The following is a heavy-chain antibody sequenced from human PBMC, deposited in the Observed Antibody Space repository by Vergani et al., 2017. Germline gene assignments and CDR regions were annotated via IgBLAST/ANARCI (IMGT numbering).Heavy chain of an antibody. Sequence: EVQLVESGGGLVQPGGSLRLSCAASGFTFSSYSMNWVRQAPGKGLEWVSYISSSSSTIYYADSVKGRFTISRDNAKNSLYLQMNSLRAEDTAVYYCARDNKLRYFDWLSQNYYYYYMHVWGKGP. CDR1: GFTFSSYS. V-gene: IGHV3-48*04. CDR2: ISSSSSTI. J-gene: IGHJ6*03. CDR3: ARDNKLRYFDWLSQNYYYYYMHV. D-gene: IGHD3-9*01.